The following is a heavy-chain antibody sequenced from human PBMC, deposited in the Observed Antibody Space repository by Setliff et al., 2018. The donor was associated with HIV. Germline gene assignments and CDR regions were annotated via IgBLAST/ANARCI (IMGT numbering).Heavy chain of an antibody. V-gene: IGHV5-51*01. Sequence: SLKISCKGSGYSFTSYWIGWVRQMPGKGLEWMGIIYPGDSDTRYSPSFQGQVTISADKSISTAYLQWSSLKASDTAMYYCARQVPAAIGAFDIRGQGTMVTVSS. J-gene: IGHJ3*02. CDR3: ARQVPAAIGAFDI. CDR1: GYSFTSYW. D-gene: IGHD2-2*02. CDR2: IYPGDSDT.